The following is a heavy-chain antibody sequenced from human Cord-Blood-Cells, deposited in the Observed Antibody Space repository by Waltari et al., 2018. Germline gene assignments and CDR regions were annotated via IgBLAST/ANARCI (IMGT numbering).Heavy chain of an antibody. D-gene: IGHD3-3*01. CDR2: IYHSGGT. CDR1: GGSISSGGYS. CDR3: ARVSPITIFGVVIRSYWYFDL. J-gene: IGHJ2*01. V-gene: IGHV4-30-2*01. Sequence: QLQLQESGSGLVKPSQTLSLTCAVSGGSISSGGYSWSWIRQPPGKGLEWIGYIYHSGGTYYTPSLKSRVTISVDRSKNQFSLKLSSVTAADTAVYYCARVSPITIFGVVIRSYWYFDLWGRGTLVTVSS.